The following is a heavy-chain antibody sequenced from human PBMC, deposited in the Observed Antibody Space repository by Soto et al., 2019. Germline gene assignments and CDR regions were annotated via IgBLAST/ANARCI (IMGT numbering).Heavy chain of an antibody. CDR3: AREGYCSSTSCYGCYYYYMDV. CDR2: IIPILGIA. D-gene: IGHD2-2*01. CDR1: GGTFSSYT. Sequence: QVQLVQSGAEVKKPGSSVKVSCKASGGTFSSYTISWVRQAPGQGLEWMGRIIPILGIANYAKKFQGRVTITADKSTRTAYMELSSLRSEDTVVYYCAREGYCSSTSCYGCYYYYMDVWGKGTTVTVSS. J-gene: IGHJ6*03. V-gene: IGHV1-69*08.